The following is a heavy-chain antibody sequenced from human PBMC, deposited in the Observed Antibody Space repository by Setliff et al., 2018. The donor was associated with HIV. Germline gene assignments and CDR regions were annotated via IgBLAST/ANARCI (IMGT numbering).Heavy chain of an antibody. CDR1: GGSFSGYY. CDR2: INHSGST. Sequence: SETLSLTCAVYGGSFSGYYWSWIRQSPEKRLEWIVEINHSGSTNYNPSLKSRVIMAVDTSKNQFSLKLSSVTAADTAVYYCARTRGYCSGTNCYALRGPDYWGQGTLVTVSS. V-gene: IGHV4-34*01. D-gene: IGHD2-2*01. J-gene: IGHJ4*02. CDR3: ARTRGYCSGTNCYALRGPDY.